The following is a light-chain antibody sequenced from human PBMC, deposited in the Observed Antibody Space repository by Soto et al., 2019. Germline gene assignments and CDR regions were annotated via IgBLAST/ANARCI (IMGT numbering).Light chain of an antibody. Sequence: QSALTQPASVSGSPGQSITISCTGASSDIGDYNYVSWYQQHPGKAPKLIIYEVTNRPSGISNRFSGSRSGNTASLTISGLQAEDEAHYYCISFRGTDSPYVFGTGTKVTVL. J-gene: IGLJ1*01. CDR2: EVT. CDR3: ISFRGTDSPYV. V-gene: IGLV2-14*01. CDR1: SSDIGDYNY.